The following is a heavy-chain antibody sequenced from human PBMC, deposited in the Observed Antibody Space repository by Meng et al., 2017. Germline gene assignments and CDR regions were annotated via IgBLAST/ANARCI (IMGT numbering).Heavy chain of an antibody. J-gene: IGHJ4*02. CDR3: AKDLTAAAGS. D-gene: IGHD6-13*01. Sequence: DVPVVEAGGGLVQPGGYLRVSCAASGVTFSSYAMSVVRLAPGKGLEWVSAISGSGGSTYYADSVKGRFTISRDNSKNTLYLQMNSLRAEDTAVYYCAKDLTAAAGSWGQGTLVTVSS. CDR2: ISGSGGST. CDR1: GVTFSSYA. V-gene: IGHV3-23*04.